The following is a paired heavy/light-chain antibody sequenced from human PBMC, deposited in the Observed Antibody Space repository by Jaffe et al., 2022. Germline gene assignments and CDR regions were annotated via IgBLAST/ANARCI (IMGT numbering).Heavy chain of an antibody. CDR3: VKGEKRGWTISGYMNV. J-gene: IGHJ6*03. Sequence: EEQLLDSGGDLVQPGESLRLSCAASGFIFSNYAMQWVRQAPGKGLEWVSAINEDSSTRLYADSVTGRFSISRDNSKNTVFLEMNSLRVEDTAVYYCVKGEKRGWTISGYMNVWGTGTAVTVSS. D-gene: IGHD6-19*01. CDR1: GFIFSNYA. V-gene: IGHV3-23*01. CDR2: INEDSSTR.
Light chain of an antibody. CDR1: QGISSY. CDR2: AAS. V-gene: IGKV1-9*01. Sequence: DIQLTQSPSFLSASVGDRVTITCRASQGISSYLAWYQQKPGKAPTLLIYAASSLQSGVPSTFSGSGSGTDFTLTISSLQPEDSATYYCQQLNSYPLTFGGGTKVEIK. CDR3: QQLNSYPLT. J-gene: IGKJ4*01.